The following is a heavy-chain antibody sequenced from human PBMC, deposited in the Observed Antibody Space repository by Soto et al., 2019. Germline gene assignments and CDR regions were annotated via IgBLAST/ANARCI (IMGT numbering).Heavy chain of an antibody. CDR2: MNPNSGNT. CDR3: ASNGHTIFGVVISPYGMDV. CDR1: GYTFTSYD. J-gene: IGHJ6*02. Sequence: ASVKVSCKASGYTFTSYDINWVRQATGQGLEWMGWMNPNSGNTGYAQKFQGRVTMTRNTSISTAYMELSSLRSEDTAVYYCASNGHTIFGVVISPYGMDVWGQGTTVTVSS. V-gene: IGHV1-8*01. D-gene: IGHD3-3*01.